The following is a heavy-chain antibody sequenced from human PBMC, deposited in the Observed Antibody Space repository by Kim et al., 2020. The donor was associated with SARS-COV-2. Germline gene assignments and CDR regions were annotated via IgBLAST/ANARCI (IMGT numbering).Heavy chain of an antibody. D-gene: IGHD6-19*01. V-gene: IGHV3-23*01. J-gene: IGHJ3*02. CDR3: AKPHRAVAGTGDAFDI. Sequence: SVKGRFTISRDNSKNTLYLQMNSLRAEDTAVYYCAKPHRAVAGTGDAFDIWGQGTMVTVSS.